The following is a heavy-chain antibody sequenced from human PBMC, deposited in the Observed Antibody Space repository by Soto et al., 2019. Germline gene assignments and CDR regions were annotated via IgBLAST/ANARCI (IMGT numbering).Heavy chain of an antibody. CDR1: GFTVSSNY. V-gene: IGHV3-53*01. CDR3: ARYEVAGGFGY. J-gene: IGHJ4*02. D-gene: IGHD2-8*02. Sequence: GGWLRLSCAASGFTVSSNYMSWGRQAPGKGLEWVSVIYSGGSTYYAVSVKGRFTISRDNYKNTLYLQMNSLRAEATAVYYCARYEVAGGFGYWGQGTLVPASS. CDR2: IYSGGST.